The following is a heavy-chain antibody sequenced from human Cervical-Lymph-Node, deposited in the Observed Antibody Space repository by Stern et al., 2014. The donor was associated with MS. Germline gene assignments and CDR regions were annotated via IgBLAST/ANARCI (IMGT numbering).Heavy chain of an antibody. CDR2: MNPDSGGT. Sequence: DQLVESGAEVKKPGASVKVSCKASGYTFTSYDIIWVRQATGQGLEYMGWMNPDSGGTGYAQQFQGRVSMTRDAPITTAYMEVSSLRSEDSAVYYCARGMSRPSRYYGMDVWGQGTTVTVSS. CDR3: ARGMSRPSRYYGMDV. J-gene: IGHJ6*02. V-gene: IGHV1-8*01. CDR1: GYTFTSYD. D-gene: IGHD3-9*01.